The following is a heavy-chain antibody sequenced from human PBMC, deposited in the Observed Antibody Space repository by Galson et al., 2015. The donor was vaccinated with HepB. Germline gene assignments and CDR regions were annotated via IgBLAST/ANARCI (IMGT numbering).Heavy chain of an antibody. CDR2: ISYDGSNK. CDR1: GFTFSSYA. J-gene: IGHJ4*02. D-gene: IGHD2-21*02. Sequence: SLRLSCAASGFTFSSYAMHWVRQAPGKGLEWVAVISYDGSNKYYADSVKGRFTISRDNSKNTLYPQMNSLRAEDTAVYYCARDEGAYCGGDCYSPFDYWGQGTLVTVSS. CDR3: ARDEGAYCGGDCYSPFDY. V-gene: IGHV3-30*04.